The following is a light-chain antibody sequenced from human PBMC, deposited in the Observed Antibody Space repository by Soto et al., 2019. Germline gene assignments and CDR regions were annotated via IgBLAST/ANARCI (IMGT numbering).Light chain of an antibody. V-gene: IGKV1-5*03. CDR2: QPS. Sequence: DIQMTQSPSTLSASVGDRVTITCRASQSISSWLAWYQQKPGKAPKLLIYQPSSLESGVPSRVSGSRSGTEFTLTISSLQTDDFATYYCQQYNDYPWTFGQGTKVEIK. J-gene: IGKJ1*01. CDR1: QSISSW. CDR3: QQYNDYPWT.